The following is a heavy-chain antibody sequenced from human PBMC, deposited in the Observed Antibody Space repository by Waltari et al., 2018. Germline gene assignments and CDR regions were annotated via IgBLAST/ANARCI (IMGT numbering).Heavy chain of an antibody. J-gene: IGHJ4*02. CDR2: KKEDGSDK. V-gene: IGHV3-7*01. CDR3: AHSGSYFDY. CDR1: GFTFTSYW. D-gene: IGHD1-26*01. Sequence: EVRLVESGGGLVQPGGSLRLSCAASGFTFTSYWMSWVRQAPGRGVEWGANKKEDGSDKNYVDSVKGRFTISRDNAKNSVYLQMNSLRAEDTAVYYCAHSGSYFDYWGQGTLVTVSS.